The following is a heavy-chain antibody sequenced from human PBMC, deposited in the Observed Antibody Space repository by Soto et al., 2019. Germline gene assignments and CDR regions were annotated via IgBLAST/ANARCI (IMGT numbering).Heavy chain of an antibody. V-gene: IGHV3-23*01. Sequence: GGSLRLSCAASGFTFSSYAMSWVRQAPGKGLEWVSAISGSGGSTYYADSVKGRFTISRDNSKNTLYLQMNSLRAEDTAVYYCTIAAAGRTHFDYWGQGTLVTVSS. D-gene: IGHD6-13*01. CDR1: GFTFSSYA. J-gene: IGHJ4*02. CDR3: TIAAAGRTHFDY. CDR2: ISGSGGST.